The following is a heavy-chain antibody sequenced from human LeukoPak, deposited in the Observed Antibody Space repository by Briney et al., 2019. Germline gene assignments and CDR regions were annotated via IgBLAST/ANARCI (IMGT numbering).Heavy chain of an antibody. J-gene: IGHJ4*02. CDR3: ARSAQYCSSTSCYGAHFDY. Sequence: ASVKVSCKASGYTFTSYGISWVRQAPGQGLEWMGIINPSGGSTSYAQKFQGRVTMTRDMSTSTVYMELSSLRSEDTAVYYCARSAQYCSSTSCYGAHFDYWGQGTLVTVSS. D-gene: IGHD2-2*01. CDR1: GYTFTSYG. CDR2: INPSGGST. V-gene: IGHV1-46*01.